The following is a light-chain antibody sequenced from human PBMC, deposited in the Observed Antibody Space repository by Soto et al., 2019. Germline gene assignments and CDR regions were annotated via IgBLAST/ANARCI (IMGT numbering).Light chain of an antibody. CDR2: GAS. V-gene: IGKV3-15*01. CDR3: QQYTNWPRT. CDR1: QSVGIN. J-gene: IGKJ1*01. Sequence: EIVMTQSPATLSVSPGERATLSCRASQSVGINLAWYQQKSGQAPRHLIYGASTRATDLPGRFSGSGSGTEFTLTISSLQSEDFAVYYCQQYTNWPRTFGQGTKVESK.